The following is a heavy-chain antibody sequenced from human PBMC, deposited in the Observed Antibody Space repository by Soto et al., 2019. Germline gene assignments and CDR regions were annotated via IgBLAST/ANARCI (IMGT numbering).Heavy chain of an antibody. CDR2: IYPGDSDT. CDR1: GHIFGNYW. J-gene: IGHJ4*02. D-gene: IGHD3-22*01. V-gene: IGHV5-51*01. CDR3: ARKRLLGTSGYYYFEQ. Sequence: GCPKISPKGSGHIFGNYWIVWVPQRPGEGLGWMGIIYPGDSDTRYSPSFQGQVTITVDKSINTPYLQWSRLKASDTAMYYCARKRLLGTSGYYYFEQWGQGTLVTVSS.